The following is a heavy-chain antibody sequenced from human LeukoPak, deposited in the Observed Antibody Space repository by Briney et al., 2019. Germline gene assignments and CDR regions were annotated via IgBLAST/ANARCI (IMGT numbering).Heavy chain of an antibody. Sequence: GRSLRLSCAASGFTFDDYAMHWVRQAPGKGLEWVSGISWNSGSIGYADSVKGRFTISRDNAKNSLYLQMNSLRAEDMALYYCAKGQRIAAAGPRSRSGGIDYWGQGTLVTVSS. J-gene: IGHJ4*02. CDR2: ISWNSGSI. CDR3: AKGQRIAAAGPRSRSGGIDY. D-gene: IGHD6-13*01. CDR1: GFTFDDYA. V-gene: IGHV3-9*03.